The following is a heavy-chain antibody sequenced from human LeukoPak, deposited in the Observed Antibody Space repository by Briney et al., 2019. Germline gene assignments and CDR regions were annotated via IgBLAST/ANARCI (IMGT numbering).Heavy chain of an antibody. Sequence: SETLSLTCAVSGGSISGSNWWSWVRQPPGKGLEWIGEIYKSGTPNYNPSLRSRVAISEDKFKNQFSLKLTSVTAADTAVYYCARDPHTSNQPDYWGQGTLVTVSS. D-gene: IGHD2-2*01. J-gene: IGHJ4*02. CDR1: GGSISGSNW. CDR2: IYKSGTP. CDR3: ARDPHTSNQPDY. V-gene: IGHV4-4*02.